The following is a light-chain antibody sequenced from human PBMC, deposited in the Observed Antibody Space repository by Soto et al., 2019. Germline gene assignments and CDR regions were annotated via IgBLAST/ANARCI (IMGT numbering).Light chain of an antibody. Sequence: DIQMTQSPSSLSASLGDRVTITCQASQAITKYLNWYQQKPGKAPKLLIFDASNLETGVPSRFSGSGSGTDFTFTISSLQPDDFATYYCQHYNSYSEAFGQGTKVELK. J-gene: IGKJ1*01. CDR3: QHYNSYSEA. CDR1: QAITKY. CDR2: DAS. V-gene: IGKV1-33*01.